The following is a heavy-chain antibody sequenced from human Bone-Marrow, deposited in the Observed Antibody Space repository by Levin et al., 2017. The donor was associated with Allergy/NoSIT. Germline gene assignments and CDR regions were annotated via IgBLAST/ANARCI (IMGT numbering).Heavy chain of an antibody. CDR1: GFTFSSYA. J-gene: IGHJ4*02. D-gene: IGHD1-7*01. Sequence: GESLKISCAASGFTFSSYAMHWVRQAPGKGLEWVAVISYDGSNKYYADSVKGRFTISRDNSKNTLYLQMNSLRAEDTAVYYCARAEGEELRRGFDYWGQGTLVTVSS. CDR2: ISYDGSNK. V-gene: IGHV3-30-3*01. CDR3: ARAEGEELRRGFDY.